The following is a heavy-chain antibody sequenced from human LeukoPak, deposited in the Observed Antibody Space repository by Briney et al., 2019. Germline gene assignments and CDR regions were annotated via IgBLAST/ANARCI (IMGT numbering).Heavy chain of an antibody. CDR2: MNPNSGNT. D-gene: IGHD6-13*01. CDR3: ARDVSHSGSRDAWWFDP. J-gene: IGHJ5*02. Sequence: ASVKVSCKASGHTFTSFDINWVRQATGQGLEWMGWMNPNSGNTGYAQKFQGRVTMTRNTSMSTAYMELSGLRSEDTAVYYCARDVSHSGSRDAWWFDPWGQGTLVTVSS. V-gene: IGHV1-8*01. CDR1: GHTFTSFD.